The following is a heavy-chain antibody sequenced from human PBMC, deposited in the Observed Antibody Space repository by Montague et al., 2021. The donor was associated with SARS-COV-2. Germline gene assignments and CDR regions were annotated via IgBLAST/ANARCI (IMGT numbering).Heavy chain of an antibody. Sequence: SLRLSCAASGFTFSSYWMHWVRQAPGKGLVWVSRINSDGSSTSYADSVKGRFTISRDNAKSTLYLQMNSLRAEDTAVYYCAREMGSSLGGYYYGMDVWGQGTTVTVSS. D-gene: IGHD6-6*01. J-gene: IGHJ6*02. CDR1: GFTFSSYW. CDR2: INSDGSST. CDR3: AREMGSSLGGYYYGMDV. V-gene: IGHV3-74*01.